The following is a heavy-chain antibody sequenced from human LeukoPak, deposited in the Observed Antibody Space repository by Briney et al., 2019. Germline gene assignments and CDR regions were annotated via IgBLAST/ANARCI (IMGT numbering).Heavy chain of an antibody. J-gene: IGHJ4*02. CDR1: GLTFRRHG. Sequence: GRSLRLSRAVSGLTFRRHGMHSDRQAPGKALEWAALISYDRTNQYYADSEKGRLSISRDNSKITLYLQMNSLRAEDTAVYYCAKDSSSWYVSLADYWGQGTLVTVSS. V-gene: IGHV3-30*18. CDR2: ISYDRTNQ. D-gene: IGHD6-13*01. CDR3: AKDSSSWYVSLADY.